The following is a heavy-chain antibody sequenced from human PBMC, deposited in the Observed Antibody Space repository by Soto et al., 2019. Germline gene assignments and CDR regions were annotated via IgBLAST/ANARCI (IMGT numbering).Heavy chain of an antibody. Sequence: QVPLVQSGAEVKKPGSSVKVSCKASGGTFSSYAISWVRQAPGQGLEWMGGIIPIFGTANYAQKFQGRVTITADESTSTAYMELSSLRSEDTAVYYCARDNLAARPEGDYYYGMDVWGQGTTVTVSS. CDR1: GGTFSSYA. V-gene: IGHV1-69*01. D-gene: IGHD6-6*01. CDR3: ARDNLAARPEGDYYYGMDV. CDR2: IIPIFGTA. J-gene: IGHJ6*02.